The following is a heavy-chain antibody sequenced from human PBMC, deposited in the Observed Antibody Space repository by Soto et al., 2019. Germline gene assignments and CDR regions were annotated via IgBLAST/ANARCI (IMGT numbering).Heavy chain of an antibody. J-gene: IGHJ6*02. CDR1: NFIFSDYY. D-gene: IGHD4-17*01. Sequence: QVQLVESGGGLVKPGGSLRLSCAASNFIFSDYYLSWIRQAPGKGLEWVSYISNSGTTVYYADSVKGRFTISRDNAKKSLYLQMNSLRAEDTGVYYCARDTLPTDFGLGWDVWGQGTTVTVSS. CDR3: ARDTLPTDFGLGWDV. CDR2: ISNSGTTV. V-gene: IGHV3-11*01.